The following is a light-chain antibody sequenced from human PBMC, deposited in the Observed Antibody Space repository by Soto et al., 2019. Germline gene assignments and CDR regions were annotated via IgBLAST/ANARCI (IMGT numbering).Light chain of an antibody. CDR1: QDIRND. V-gene: IGKV1-6*01. Sequence: AIQLTQSPSSLPASVGDRVTITCRASQDIRNDLGWYQQKPGKAPKLLIYAASSLQSGVPSRFSGSRSGTYFTLIISSLQPGDFATYYCLQDYTYPRTFGQGTKVEI. CDR2: AAS. CDR3: LQDYTYPRT. J-gene: IGKJ1*01.